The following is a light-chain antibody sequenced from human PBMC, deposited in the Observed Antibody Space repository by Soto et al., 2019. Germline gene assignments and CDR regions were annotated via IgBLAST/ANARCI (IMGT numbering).Light chain of an antibody. J-gene: IGKJ5*01. V-gene: IGKV3-11*01. CDR1: QSMRSN. CDR2: GAS. Sequence: EIVMTQSPATVSLSPGERATLSCRASQSMRSNVAWYQQKPGQAPRLLIYGASTRAAGIPARFSGSGSGTDFTLTISSLEPDDFAVYYCQQRADWPITFGQGTRLEI. CDR3: QQRADWPIT.